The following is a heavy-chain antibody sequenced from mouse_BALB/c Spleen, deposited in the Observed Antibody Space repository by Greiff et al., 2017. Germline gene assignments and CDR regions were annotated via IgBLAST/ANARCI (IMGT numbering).Heavy chain of an antibody. V-gene: IGHV7-3*02. Sequence: EVMLVESGGGLVQPGGSLRLSCATSGFTFTDYYMSWVRRPPGKALEWLGFIRNKANGYTTEYSASVKGRFTISRDNSQSILYLQMNTLRAEDSATYYCARAAYYKYGGYFDYWGQGTTLTVSS. CDR2: IRNKANGYTT. CDR3: ARAAYYKYGGYFDY. D-gene: IGHD2-14*01. J-gene: IGHJ2*01. CDR1: GFTFTDYY.